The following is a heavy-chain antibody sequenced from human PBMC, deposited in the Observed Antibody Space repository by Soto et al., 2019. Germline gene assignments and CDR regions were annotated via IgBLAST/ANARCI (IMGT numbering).Heavy chain of an antibody. V-gene: IGHV3-9*01. J-gene: IGHJ4*02. CDR2: ISWNSGSI. CDR3: AKDKDGWYDFDY. CDR1: GFTFDDYA. Sequence: EVQLVESGGGLVQPGRSLRLSCAASGFTFDDYAMHWVRQAPGKGLEWVSGISWNSGSIGYADSVKGRFTISRDNAKNSLYPQMNSLRAEDTALYYCAKDKDGWYDFDYWGQGTLVTVSS. D-gene: IGHD6-19*01.